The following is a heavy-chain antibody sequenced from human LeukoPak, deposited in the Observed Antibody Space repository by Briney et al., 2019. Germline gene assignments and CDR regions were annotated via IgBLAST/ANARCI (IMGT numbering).Heavy chain of an antibody. V-gene: IGHV3-23*01. CDR1: GFTFSSYA. CDR3: ARDLRPRFLETLYSWFDP. J-gene: IGHJ5*02. CDR2: ISGSGGST. Sequence: AGGSLRLSCAASGFTFSSYAMSWVRQAPGKGLEWVSAISGSGGSTYYADSVKGRFTISRDNSKNTLYLQMNSLRAEDTAVYYCARDLRPRFLETLYSWFDPWGQGTLVTVSS. D-gene: IGHD3-3*01.